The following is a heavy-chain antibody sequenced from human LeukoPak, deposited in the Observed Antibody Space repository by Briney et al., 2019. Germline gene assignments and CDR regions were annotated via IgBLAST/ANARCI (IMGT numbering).Heavy chain of an antibody. CDR1: GGTFSSYA. CDR3: ASYIPAGYVWGSYLPDY. D-gene: IGHD3-16*02. CDR2: IIPILGIA. Sequence: GSSVKVSCKASGGTFSSYAISWVRQAPGQGLEWMGRIIPILGIANYAQKFQGRVTITADKSTSTAYMELSSLRSEDTAVYYCASYIPAGYVWGSYLPDYWGQGTLVTVSS. J-gene: IGHJ4*02. V-gene: IGHV1-69*04.